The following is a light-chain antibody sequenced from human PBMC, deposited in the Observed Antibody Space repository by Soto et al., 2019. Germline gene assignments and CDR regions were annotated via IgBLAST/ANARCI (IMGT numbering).Light chain of an antibody. CDR1: QSVSSY. V-gene: IGKV3-11*01. CDR2: DAS. CDR3: QQRSNWL. J-gene: IGKJ4*01. Sequence: EIVLTQSPATLSLSPGERATLSCRASQSVSSYLACYQQKPGQAPRLLIYDASNRATGIPARFSGSGSGTDFTLTISSLEPEDFAVYYCQQRSNWLFGGGTKVDIK.